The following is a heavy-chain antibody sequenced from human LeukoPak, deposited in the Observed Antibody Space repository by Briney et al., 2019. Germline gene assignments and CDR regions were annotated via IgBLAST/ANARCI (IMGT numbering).Heavy chain of an antibody. Sequence: PGGSLRLSCEASGFTFATYPMSWVRQAPGKGLEWVSTFSGSGGRTLYADSVKGRFTISRDNSKNTLSLQVNSLGAEDTAVYYCAKVTSSYNYFDYWGQGSLVTVSS. CDR3: AKVTSSYNYFDY. V-gene: IGHV3-23*01. J-gene: IGHJ4*02. D-gene: IGHD2-2*01. CDR1: GFTFATYP. CDR2: FSGSGGRT.